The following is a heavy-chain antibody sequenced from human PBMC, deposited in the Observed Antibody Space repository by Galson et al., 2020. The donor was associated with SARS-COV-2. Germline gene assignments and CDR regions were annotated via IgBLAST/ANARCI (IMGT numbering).Heavy chain of an antibody. J-gene: IGHJ4*02. Sequence: GGSLRLSCAASGFTFSRHGMHWVRQTPGKGLEWVAVISYDGSRESYVESVEGRFTISRDNSNNTLYLHMDSLRPEDTAVYYCASQPRGPSSGYAPFDYWGQGTLGTVSS. CDR1: GFTFSRHG. D-gene: IGHD3-22*01. CDR2: ISYDGSRE. V-gene: IGHV3-30*03. CDR3: ASQPRGPSSGYAPFDY.